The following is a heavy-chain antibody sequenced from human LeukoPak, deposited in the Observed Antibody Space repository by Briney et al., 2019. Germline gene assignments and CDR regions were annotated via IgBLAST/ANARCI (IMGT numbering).Heavy chain of an antibody. CDR1: GGSISSYH. V-gene: IGHV4-59*08. D-gene: IGHD3-10*01. Sequence: SETLSLTCTVSGGSISSYHWSWIRQPPGKGLEWIAYIYYSGSTNYNPSLKSRVTISVDTSKNQFSLKLSSVTAADTAVYYCARQESGSGNYLSYFDYWGQGTLVTVSS. CDR3: ARQESGSGNYLSYFDY. CDR2: IYYSGST. J-gene: IGHJ4*02.